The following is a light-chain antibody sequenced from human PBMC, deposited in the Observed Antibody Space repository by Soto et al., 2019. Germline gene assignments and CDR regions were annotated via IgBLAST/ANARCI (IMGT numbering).Light chain of an antibody. Sequence: EIVLTQSPATLSSFPGDRVTLSCRASQSVGSYLAWFQQTPGQAPRLLIYDTSNRATGIPARFSGSGSGTDFTLTISSLQTEDFAVYYCQQRSDWPPTFGQGTKVDI. CDR1: QSVGSY. CDR2: DTS. CDR3: QQRSDWPPT. J-gene: IGKJ1*01. V-gene: IGKV3-11*01.